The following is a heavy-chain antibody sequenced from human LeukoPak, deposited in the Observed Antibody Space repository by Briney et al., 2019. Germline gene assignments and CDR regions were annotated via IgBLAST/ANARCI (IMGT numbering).Heavy chain of an antibody. V-gene: IGHV1-18*01. CDR3: ARDAPPAMVRGVIIYMDV. D-gene: IGHD3-10*01. CDR1: VYTFTSYG. CDR2: ISADNGNT. Sequence: GAAVNVSFMASVYTFTSYGISGVRQAPGQGREWMGWISADNGNTNYAHKFQGRVTMTTDTSTSTAYMELRSLRSDDTAVYYCARDAPPAMVRGVIIYMDVWGKGATVTVSS. J-gene: IGHJ6*04.